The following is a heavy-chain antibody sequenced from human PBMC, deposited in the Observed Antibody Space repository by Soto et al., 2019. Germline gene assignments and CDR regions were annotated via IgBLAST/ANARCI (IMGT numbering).Heavy chain of an antibody. V-gene: IGHV1-69*06. D-gene: IGHD3-16*01. CDR2: IVPLSGTP. CDR1: GANSNSYS. CDR3: ARDWRQMARGGFFDY. J-gene: IGHJ4*02. Sequence: QVRLVQSGAEVKRPGSSVKLSCKVSGANSNSYSIAWVRQAPGQGLQWLGTIVPLSGTPNHAQQFQARVTITADTSTNTAYFKQSRLRSEDTANYYCARDWRQMARGGFFDYWGQGSLVTISS.